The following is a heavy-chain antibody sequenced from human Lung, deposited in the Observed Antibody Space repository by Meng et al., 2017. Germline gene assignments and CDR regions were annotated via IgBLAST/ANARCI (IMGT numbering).Heavy chain of an antibody. CDR3: ASGWFGELFGYFDL. V-gene: IGHV7-4-1*02. CDR1: GYTFTSYA. Sequence: GPLVQSGSELKKPGASVKVSCKASGYTFTSYAMNWVRQAPGQGLEWMGWINTNTGNPTYAQGFTGRFVFSLDTSVSTAYLQISSLKAEDTAVYYCASGWFGELFGYFDLWGRGTLVTVSS. J-gene: IGHJ2*01. CDR2: INTNTGNP. D-gene: IGHD3-10*01.